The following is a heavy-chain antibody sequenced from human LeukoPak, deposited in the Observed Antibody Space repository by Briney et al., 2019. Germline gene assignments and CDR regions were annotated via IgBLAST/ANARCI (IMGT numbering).Heavy chain of an antibody. D-gene: IGHD3-16*01. CDR2: ISSNGGST. CDR1: GFTFSSYA. CDR3: ARGTGDYVWGSSPGDY. J-gene: IGHJ4*02. Sequence: GGSLRLSCAASGFTFSSYAMHWVRQAPGKGLEYVSAISSNGGSTYYANSVKGRFTISRDNSKNTLYLQMGSLRAEDMAVYYCARGTGDYVWGSSPGDYWGQGTLVTVSS. V-gene: IGHV3-64*01.